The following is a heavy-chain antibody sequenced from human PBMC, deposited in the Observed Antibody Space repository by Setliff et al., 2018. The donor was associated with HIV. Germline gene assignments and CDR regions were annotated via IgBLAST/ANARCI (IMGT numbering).Heavy chain of an antibody. D-gene: IGHD3-16*01. J-gene: IGHJ3*02. CDR2: INYSGST. V-gene: IGHV4-34*01. CDR1: GGSFSNYY. Sequence: PSETLSLTCAVCGGSFSNYYWSWIRQPPGEGLEWIGEINYSGSTKYNPSLKSRVTMSVDTSKNQFSLKLNSVTAADTAVYYCARYVAYDEDDFDIWGQGTMVTVSS. CDR3: ARYVAYDEDDFDI.